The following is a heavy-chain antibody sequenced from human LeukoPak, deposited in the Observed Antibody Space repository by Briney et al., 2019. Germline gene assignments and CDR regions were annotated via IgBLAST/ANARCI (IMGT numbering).Heavy chain of an antibody. Sequence: SETLSLTCAVSGYSISSGYYWGWIRQPPGKGLEWIGSIYHSGSTYYNPSLKSRVTISVDTSKNQFSLKLSSVTAADTAVYYCARQTGCSSSWYGESWFDPWGQGTLVTVSS. CDR2: IYHSGST. CDR3: ARQTGCSSSWYGESWFDP. V-gene: IGHV4-38-2*01. J-gene: IGHJ5*02. D-gene: IGHD6-13*01. CDR1: GYSISSGYY.